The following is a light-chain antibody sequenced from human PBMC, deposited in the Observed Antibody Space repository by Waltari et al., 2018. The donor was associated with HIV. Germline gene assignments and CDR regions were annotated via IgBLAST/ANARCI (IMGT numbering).Light chain of an antibody. CDR1: GSNIGSNS. Sequence: QSVLTQPPSASGTPGQSVTISCSGSGSNIGSNSVYWYQHLPGTTPKLLIHMNNQPPSGVPDRFSGSKSGTSASLAISGLRSGDEADYYCAAWDDSLSGPVFGGGTKVTVL. CDR3: AAWDDSLSGPV. J-gene: IGLJ3*02. V-gene: IGLV1-47*01. CDR2: MNN.